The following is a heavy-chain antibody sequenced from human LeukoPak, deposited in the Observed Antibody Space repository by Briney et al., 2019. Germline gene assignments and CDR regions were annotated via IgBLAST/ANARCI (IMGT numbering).Heavy chain of an antibody. CDR3: ARGYYGSGESDD. D-gene: IGHD3-10*01. CDR1: GGTFSSYA. V-gene: IGHV1-69*04. CDR2: IIPILGIA. J-gene: IGHJ4*02. Sequence: GASVKVSCKASGGTFSSYAISWVRQAPGQELEWMGRIIPILGIANYAQKFQGRVTITADKSTSTAYMELSSLRSEDTAVYYCARGYYGSGESDDWGQGTLVTVSS.